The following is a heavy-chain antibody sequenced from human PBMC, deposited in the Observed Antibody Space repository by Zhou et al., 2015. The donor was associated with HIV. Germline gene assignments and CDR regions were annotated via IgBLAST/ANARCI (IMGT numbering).Heavy chain of an antibody. CDR2: IIPIFGTA. J-gene: IGHJ5*02. Sequence: QVQLVQSGAEVKKPGSSVKVSCKASGGTFSSYAISWVRQAPGQGLEWMGGIIPIFGTANYAQKFQGRVTITADESTSTAYMELSSLRSEDTAVYYCAREGRKSTPGLYNWFDPWGQGTLVTVSS. V-gene: IGHV1-69*01. D-gene: IGHD2-2*01. CDR3: AREGRKSTPGLYNWFDP. CDR1: GGTFSSYA.